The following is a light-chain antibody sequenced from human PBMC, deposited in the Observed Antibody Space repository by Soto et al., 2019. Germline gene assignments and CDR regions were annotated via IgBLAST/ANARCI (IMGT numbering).Light chain of an antibody. J-gene: IGLJ2*01. CDR2: RNT. CDR3: PSFDGRLLGV. CDR1: NSNIGAGYD. Sequence: QSVLTQPPAVSGAPGQRVTISCTGSNSNIGAGYDVNWYQQLPGTAPNLLIYRNTNRPSGVPDRFSVSRSGTSASLAITGLQAEDEADYYCPSFDGRLLGVFGGGTKLTVL. V-gene: IGLV1-40*01.